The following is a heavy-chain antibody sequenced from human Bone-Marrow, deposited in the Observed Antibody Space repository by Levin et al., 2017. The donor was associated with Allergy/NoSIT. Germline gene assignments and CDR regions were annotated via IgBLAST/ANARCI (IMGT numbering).Heavy chain of an antibody. D-gene: IGHD1-1*01. Sequence: SQTLSLTCTVSGASFSDYYCSWIRQPPAKGLEWIAYISNSDFASYSPSLRSRATISVDASNTQCSLTLTSVSAADTAVYYCAGSTATTGTVMWGQGTLVTVSS. V-gene: IGHV4-59*03. CDR3: AGSTATTGTVM. J-gene: IGHJ4*02. CDR2: ISNSDFA. CDR1: GASFSDYY.